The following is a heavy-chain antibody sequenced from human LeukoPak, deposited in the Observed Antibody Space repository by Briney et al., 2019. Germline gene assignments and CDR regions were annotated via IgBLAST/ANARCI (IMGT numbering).Heavy chain of an antibody. CDR2: IYSDGRM. CDR1: GFTVSSNY. CDR3: ARAYTSGWYWGS. Sequence: GRSLRLSCAASGFTVSSNYMSWVPQAPGKGLEWVSVIYSDGRMYYADSVKGRFTISRDNSKNTLYLQMNSLRADDTAVYYCARAYTSGWYWGSWGQGTLVTVSS. J-gene: IGHJ5*02. D-gene: IGHD6-19*01. V-gene: IGHV3-53*01.